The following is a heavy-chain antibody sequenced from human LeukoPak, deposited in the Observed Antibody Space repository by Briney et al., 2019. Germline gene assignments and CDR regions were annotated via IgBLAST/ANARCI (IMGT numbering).Heavy chain of an antibody. V-gene: IGHV3-30*04. Sequence: GGSLRLSCAASGFTFSSYAMHWVRPAPGKGLEWVAVISYDGSNKYYADSVKGRFTISRDNSKNTLYLQMNSLRAEDTAVYYCARAHVDYEFFDYWGQGTLVTVSS. D-gene: IGHD4-17*01. CDR2: ISYDGSNK. CDR3: ARAHVDYEFFDY. CDR1: GFTFSSYA. J-gene: IGHJ4*02.